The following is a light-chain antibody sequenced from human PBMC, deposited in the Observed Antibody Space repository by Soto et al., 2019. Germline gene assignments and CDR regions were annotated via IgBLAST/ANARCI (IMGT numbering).Light chain of an antibody. Sequence: PITQPPSSPSSSLGAGVTIPLPESQSISTYLNWYQQKPGKAPKLLIYAASSLQSGVPSRFSGSGSGTDFTLTISSLQPEDFATYYCQQSYSTPALTFGGGTKVDIK. J-gene: IGKJ4*01. CDR3: QQSYSTPALT. CDR2: AAS. CDR1: QSISTY. V-gene: IGKV1-39*01.